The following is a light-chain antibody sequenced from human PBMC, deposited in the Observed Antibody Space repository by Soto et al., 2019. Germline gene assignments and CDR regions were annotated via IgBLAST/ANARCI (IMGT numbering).Light chain of an antibody. Sequence: ENGLTQSPASLSLSPGERATLSCRASQSVSSYLAWYQQKPGQAPRLLIYDASNRATGIPARFSGSGSGTDFTLTISSLESEDFAVYYCQQRSNWPLTFGGGTKVDIK. J-gene: IGKJ4*01. V-gene: IGKV3-11*01. CDR1: QSVSSY. CDR3: QQRSNWPLT. CDR2: DAS.